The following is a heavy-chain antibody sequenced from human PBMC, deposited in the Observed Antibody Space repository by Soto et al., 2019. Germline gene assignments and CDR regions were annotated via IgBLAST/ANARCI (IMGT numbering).Heavy chain of an antibody. Sequence: GASVKVSCKASGYTFTTYGVGWVRQAPGQGLEWMGWISGYNGDTNYAQNLQGRVTMTTDTSTSTAYMELRSLRSDDTAVYYCARSGDGNWFDPWGQGTLVTVSS. CDR1: GYTFTTYG. D-gene: IGHD7-27*01. CDR3: ARSGDGNWFDP. V-gene: IGHV1-18*01. CDR2: ISGYNGDT. J-gene: IGHJ5*02.